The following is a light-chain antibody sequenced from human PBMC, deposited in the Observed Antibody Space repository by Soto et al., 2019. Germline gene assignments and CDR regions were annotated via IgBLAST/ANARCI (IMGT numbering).Light chain of an antibody. J-gene: IGKJ1*01. CDR3: QQYNGSSPGT. V-gene: IGKV1-5*01. Sequence: DIQMTQSPSTLSASVGDRVTITCRASQSITNWVAWYQQKPGKAPKLLIYDVSNLESGVPSRFSGSGSGTEFTLTIRSLRPDDFASYYCQQYNGSSPGTFGQGTKVDIK. CDR2: DVS. CDR1: QSITNW.